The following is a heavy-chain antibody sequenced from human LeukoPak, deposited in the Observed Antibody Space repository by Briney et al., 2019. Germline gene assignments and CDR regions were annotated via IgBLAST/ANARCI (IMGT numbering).Heavy chain of an antibody. CDR1: GFTFSSYW. Sequence: GGSLRLSCAASGFTFSSYWMSWIRQAPGKGLEWVANIKEDGSEKYYVDSVRGRFTISRDNAKNSLSLHMNSLRAEDTAVYYCARDRTGNDYWGQGALVTVSS. D-gene: IGHD1-1*01. CDR3: ARDRTGNDY. J-gene: IGHJ4*02. V-gene: IGHV3-7*01. CDR2: IKEDGSEK.